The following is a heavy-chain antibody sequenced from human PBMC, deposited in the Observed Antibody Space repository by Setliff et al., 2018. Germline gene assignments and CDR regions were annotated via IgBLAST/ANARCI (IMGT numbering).Heavy chain of an antibody. V-gene: IGHV4-38-2*02. D-gene: IGHD2-21*02. CDR3: ARDLGHGGDSDY. Sequence: PSETLSLTCTVSGYSISSGYIWGWIRQPPGKGLEWVGNVGHTGSINYNPSLKSRLTISRDTSKNQVSLKLNSVTATDTAVYYCARDLGHGGDSDYWGQGILVTVSS. J-gene: IGHJ4*02. CDR1: GYSISSGYI. CDR2: VGHTGSI.